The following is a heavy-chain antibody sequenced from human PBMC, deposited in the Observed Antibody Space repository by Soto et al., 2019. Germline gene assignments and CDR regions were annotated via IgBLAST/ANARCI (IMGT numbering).Heavy chain of an antibody. D-gene: IGHD2-21*02. V-gene: IGHV1-69*13. J-gene: IGHJ6*02. Sequence: GASVKVSCKASGGTFSSYAISWVRQAPGQGLEWMGGIIPIFGTANYAQKFQGRVTITADESTSTAYMELSSLRSEDTAVYYCARGECGGDCYRGRYGMDVWGQGTTVTVSS. CDR2: IIPIFGTA. CDR1: GGTFSSYA. CDR3: ARGECGGDCYRGRYGMDV.